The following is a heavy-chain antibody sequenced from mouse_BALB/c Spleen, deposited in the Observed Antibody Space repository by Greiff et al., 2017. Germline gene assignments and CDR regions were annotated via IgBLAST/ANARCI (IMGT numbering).Heavy chain of an antibody. CDR3: ARRTAYYGNSAWFAY. V-gene: IGHV1-9*01. Sequence: VKLQESGAELMKPGASVKISCKATGYTFSSYWIEWVKQRPGHGLEWIGEILPGSGSTNYNEKFKGKATFTADTSSNTAYMQLSSLTSEDSAVYYCARRTAYYGNSAWFAYWGQGTLVTVSA. J-gene: IGHJ3*01. CDR1: GYTFSSYW. CDR2: ILPGSGST. D-gene: IGHD2-10*01.